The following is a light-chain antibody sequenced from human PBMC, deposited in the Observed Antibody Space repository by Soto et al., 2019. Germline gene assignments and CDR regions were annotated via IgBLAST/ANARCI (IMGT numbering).Light chain of an antibody. V-gene: IGLV2-8*01. Sequence: QSALTQPPSASGSPGQSVTISCTGTSSDVGAYTYVSWYQQYPGKAPKLMIYEVTTRPSGVPDRFSGSKSGNTASLTVSGLQAQDEADYYCTSYVGNDIWVFGGGTKLTVL. CDR1: SSDVGAYTY. CDR3: TSYVGNDIWV. CDR2: EVT. J-gene: IGLJ3*02.